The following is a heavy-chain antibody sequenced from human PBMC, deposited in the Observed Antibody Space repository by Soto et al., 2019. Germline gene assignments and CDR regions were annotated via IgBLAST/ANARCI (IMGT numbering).Heavy chain of an antibody. D-gene: IGHD6-19*01. V-gene: IGHV4-31*11. CDR2: IYYSGST. CDR1: GGSISSGGYS. Sequence: PSETLSLTCAVSGGSISSGGYSWSWIRQPPGKGLEWIGYIYYSGSTYYNPSLKSRVTISVDTSKNQFSLKLSSVTAADTAVYYCARVLPYSSGWYYFDYWGQGTLVTVSS. CDR3: ARVLPYSSGWYYFDY. J-gene: IGHJ4*02.